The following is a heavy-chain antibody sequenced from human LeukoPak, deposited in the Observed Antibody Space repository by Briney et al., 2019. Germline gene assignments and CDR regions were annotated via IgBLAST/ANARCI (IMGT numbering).Heavy chain of an antibody. Sequence: GASVKVSFKASGYTFTGYYMHWVRQAPGQGLEWMGWINPNSGGTNYAQKFQGRVTMTRDTSISTAYMELSRLRSDDTAVYYCARVISGSYSYFDYWGQGTLVTVSS. V-gene: IGHV1-2*02. CDR1: GYTFTGYY. CDR3: ARVISGSYSYFDY. D-gene: IGHD1-26*01. J-gene: IGHJ4*02. CDR2: INPNSGGT.